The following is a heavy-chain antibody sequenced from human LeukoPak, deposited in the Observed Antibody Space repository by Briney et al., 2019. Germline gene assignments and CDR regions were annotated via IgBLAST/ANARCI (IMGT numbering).Heavy chain of an antibody. J-gene: IGHJ4*02. Sequence: PSETLSLTCTVSGGSISSYYWSWIRQPPGKGLEWIGYIYYSGSTNYNPSLKSRVTISEDTSKNQFSLKLTSVTAADTAVYYCARCAYYDFWSGYYTGHNDYWGQGTLVTVSS. CDR2: IYYSGST. CDR1: GGSISSYY. CDR3: ARCAYYDFWSGYYTGHNDY. V-gene: IGHV4-59*12. D-gene: IGHD3-3*01.